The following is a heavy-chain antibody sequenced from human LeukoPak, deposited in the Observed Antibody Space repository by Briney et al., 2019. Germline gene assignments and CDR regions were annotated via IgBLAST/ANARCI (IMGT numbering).Heavy chain of an antibody. D-gene: IGHD1-26*01. CDR3: ARVGAPDDY. CDR1: GGSISGYY. Sequence: SETLSLTCTVSGGSISGYYWSWIRQPPGKGLEWIGEINHSGSTNYNPSLKSRVTISVDTSKNQFSLKLSSVTAADTAVYYCARVGAPDDYWGQGTLVTVSS. CDR2: INHSGST. V-gene: IGHV4-34*01. J-gene: IGHJ4*02.